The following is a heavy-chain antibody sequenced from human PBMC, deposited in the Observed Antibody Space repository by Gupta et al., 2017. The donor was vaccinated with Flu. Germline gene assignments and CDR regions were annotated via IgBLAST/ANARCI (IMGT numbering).Heavy chain of an antibody. J-gene: IGHJ4*02. D-gene: IGHD3-10*02. Sequence: QVQLVQSGAEVKKPGSSVKVSCKASGGTFSSCAISWVRQAPGQGLEWMGGIIPIFGTANYAQKFQGRVTITADESTSTAYMELSSLRSEDTAVYYCARVIFVEWLSRSSYYFDYWGQGTLVTGAS. CDR3: ARVIFVEWLSRSSYYFDY. CDR2: IIPIFGTA. CDR1: GGTFSSCA. V-gene: IGHV1-69*01.